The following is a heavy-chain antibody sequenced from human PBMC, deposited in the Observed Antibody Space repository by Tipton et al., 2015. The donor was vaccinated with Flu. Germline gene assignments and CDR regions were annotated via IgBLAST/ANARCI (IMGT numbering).Heavy chain of an antibody. J-gene: IGHJ4*02. CDR3: ARVGVRTTSFDY. D-gene: IGHD3-10*01. Sequence: TLSLTCTVSGGSISSGDYYWSWIRQPPGKGLEWIGYIYYSGSTYYNPSLKIRVTISVDTSKNQFSLKLSSVTAADTAVYYCARVGVRTTSFDYWGPGTLVTVSS. V-gene: IGHV4-30-4*01. CDR2: IYYSGST. CDR1: GGSISSGDYY.